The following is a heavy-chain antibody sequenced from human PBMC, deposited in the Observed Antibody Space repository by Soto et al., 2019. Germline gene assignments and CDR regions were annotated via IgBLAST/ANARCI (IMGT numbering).Heavy chain of an antibody. D-gene: IGHD6-19*01. CDR1: GASISSGGYY. V-gene: IGHV4-31*03. CDR3: ARSGGGDY. CDR2: IYYSGST. J-gene: IGHJ4*02. Sequence: QVQLQESGPGLVKPSQTLSLTCTVSGASISSGGYYWNWIRQHPGKGLEWIGYIYYSGSTYYNPSLKIRVTISVDTSKNHFSLKLSSVTAADTAVYYCARSGGGDYWGQGTLVTVSS.